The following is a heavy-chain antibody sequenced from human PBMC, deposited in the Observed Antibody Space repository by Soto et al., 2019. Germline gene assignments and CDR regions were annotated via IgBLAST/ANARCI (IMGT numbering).Heavy chain of an antibody. CDR1: GYIFTAYW. Sequence: GESLKISCKGSGYIFTAYWIGWVRQMPGKGLEWMGIIYPGDSDPRYSPSLQGQVTISADKSINTAYLQWSSLKASDTAMYYCVTQMATSQDAFDIWGLGTMVTVSS. V-gene: IGHV5-51*01. CDR3: VTQMATSQDAFDI. J-gene: IGHJ3*02. CDR2: IYPGDSDP.